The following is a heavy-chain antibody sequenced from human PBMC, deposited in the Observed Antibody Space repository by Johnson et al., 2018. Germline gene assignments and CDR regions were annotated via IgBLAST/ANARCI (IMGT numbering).Heavy chain of an antibody. J-gene: IGHJ3*02. D-gene: IGHD3-10*01. CDR2: MNPNSGNT. Sequence: VQLVESGAEVKKPGASVKVSCKASGYTFTSYDINWVRQATGQGLEWMGWMNPNSGNTGYAQKFQGRVTMTRNTSISTAYMDLSSLRSADTAVYYCARRFGRGLLRHKAFDIWGQGTMVTVSS. CDR3: ARRFGRGLLRHKAFDI. CDR1: GYTFTSYD. V-gene: IGHV1-8*01.